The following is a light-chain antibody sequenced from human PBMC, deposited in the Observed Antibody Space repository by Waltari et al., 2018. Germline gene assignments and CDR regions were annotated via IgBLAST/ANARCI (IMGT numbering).Light chain of an antibody. CDR1: ESVKNN. CDR2: KAS. Sequence: DIQMTQSPSTLSASVGDRITISCRARESVKNNLAWYRQKPGKAPEVLIHKASMLESGVPSRFSGSGFGTEFTLTISSLQPDDVAIYYCQQYNIDNVTFGGGTKVEIK. CDR3: QQYNIDNVT. J-gene: IGKJ4*01. V-gene: IGKV1-5*03.